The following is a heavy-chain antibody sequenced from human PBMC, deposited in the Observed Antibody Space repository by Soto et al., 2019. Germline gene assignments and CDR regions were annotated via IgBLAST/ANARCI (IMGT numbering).Heavy chain of an antibody. CDR3: AREANELSSYRRWFDP. CDR1: GGSISSGDYY. V-gene: IGHV4-30-4*01. D-gene: IGHD3-16*02. Sequence: PSETLSLTCTVSGGSISSGDYYWSWIRQPPGKGLEWIGYIYYSGSTYYNPSLKSRVTISVDTSKNQFSLKLSSVTAADTAVYYCAREANELSSYRRWFDPWGQGTLVTVSS. CDR2: IYYSGST. J-gene: IGHJ5*02.